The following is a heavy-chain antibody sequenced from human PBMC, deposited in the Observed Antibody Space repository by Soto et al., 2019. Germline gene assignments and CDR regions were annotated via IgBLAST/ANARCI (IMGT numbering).Heavy chain of an antibody. CDR1: GDTFTSYY. CDR3: AMGSTREMIAAAANGAFDI. Sequence: SVKVSCKASGDTFTSYYMHWLRQAPGKGLEWMGIINPSGGSTSYAQKFQGRVTMTRDTSTSTVYMELSSLRSEDTAVYYCAMGSTREMIAAAANGAFDIWG. CDR2: INPSGGST. D-gene: IGHD6-13*01. J-gene: IGHJ3*02. V-gene: IGHV1-46*01.